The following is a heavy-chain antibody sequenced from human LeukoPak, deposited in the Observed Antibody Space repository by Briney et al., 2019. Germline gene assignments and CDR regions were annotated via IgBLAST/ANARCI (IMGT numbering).Heavy chain of an antibody. J-gene: IGHJ4*02. CDR2: IRYDGSNK. CDR1: GFTFSSYG. D-gene: IGHD1-26*01. Sequence: GGSLRLSCAASGFTFSSYGMHWVRQAPGKGLEWVAFIRYDGSNKYYADSVKGRFTISRDNSKNTLYLQMNSLRAEDTAVYYCAKDGKSEWELPEYFDYWGQGTLVTVSS. V-gene: IGHV3-30*02. CDR3: AKDGKSEWELPEYFDY.